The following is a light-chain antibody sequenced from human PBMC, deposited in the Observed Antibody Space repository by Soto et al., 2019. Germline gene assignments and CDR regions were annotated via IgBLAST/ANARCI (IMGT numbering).Light chain of an antibody. CDR3: QSYDSSLSGYF. V-gene: IGLV1-40*01. CDR1: SSNIGAVYD. Sequence: QRRAGDETSVLAVTFSNKESSSNIGAVYDVHWYQQYPGTAPKLLIHGNSNRPSGVPDRFSGSKSGTSASLAISGLQAEDEADYYCQSYDSSLSGYFFGTGTKVTVL. CDR2: GNS. J-gene: IGLJ1*01.